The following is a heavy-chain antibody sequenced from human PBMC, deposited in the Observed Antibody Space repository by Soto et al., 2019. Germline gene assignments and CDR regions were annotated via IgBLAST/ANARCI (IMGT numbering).Heavy chain of an antibody. CDR2: ISGSGGST. D-gene: IGHD3-22*01. Sequence: GGSLSLSCAASGFTFSSYAMSWVRQAPGKGLEWVSAISGSGGSTYYADSVKGRFTISRDNSKNTLYLQMNSLRAEDTAVYYCAKDYYYDSSGYYYWGQGTLVTVSS. CDR3: AKDYYYDSSGYYY. CDR1: GFTFSSYA. V-gene: IGHV3-23*01. J-gene: IGHJ4*02.